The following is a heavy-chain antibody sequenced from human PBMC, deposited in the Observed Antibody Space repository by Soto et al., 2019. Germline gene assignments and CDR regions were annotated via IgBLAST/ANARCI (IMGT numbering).Heavy chain of an antibody. J-gene: IGHJ4*02. CDR2: IRGRGNSA. CDR3: AREAPVAGTNYVDF. CDR1: GFTFSTYD. D-gene: IGHD6-19*01. V-gene: IGHV3-23*01. Sequence: EVQLLESGGGLVQPGGSLRLSCAASGFTFSTYDMIWVRQAPGKGLEWVSDIRGRGNSAFYADSVKGRFTISRDNSNNTLYLQMNNLRADDTAVYYWAREAPVAGTNYVDFWCQGTLVTVSS.